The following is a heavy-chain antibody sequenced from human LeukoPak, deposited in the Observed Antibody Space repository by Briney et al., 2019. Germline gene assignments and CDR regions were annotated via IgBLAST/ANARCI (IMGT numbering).Heavy chain of an antibody. V-gene: IGHV3-43*01. CDR2: ISWAGGSP. CDR1: GFTFGDYS. D-gene: IGHD4/OR15-4a*01. Sequence: PGGSLRLSCAASGFTFGDYSMHWVRQAPGKGLEWVSLISWAGGSPYYADSVKGRFTISRDNSKSSLYLQMNSLRSEDTALYYCAKGSPVLATLLDSWGQGTLVTVSS. J-gene: IGHJ4*02. CDR3: AKGSPVLATLLDS.